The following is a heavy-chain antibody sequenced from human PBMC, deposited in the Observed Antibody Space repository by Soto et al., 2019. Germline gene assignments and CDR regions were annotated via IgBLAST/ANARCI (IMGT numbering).Heavy chain of an antibody. J-gene: IGHJ6*02. CDR1: GFTFSSYS. CDR2: ISSSSSYI. D-gene: IGHD2-2*01. CDR3: ALDRTDYSYYYGLDV. Sequence: EVQLVESGGGLVKPGGSLRLSCAASGFTFSSYSMNWVRQAPGKGLEWVSSISSSSSYIYYADSVKGRFTISRDHAKKSLYLQMNSLRAESAAVYYCALDRTDYSYYYGLDVWGQGTKVTVCS. V-gene: IGHV3-21*01.